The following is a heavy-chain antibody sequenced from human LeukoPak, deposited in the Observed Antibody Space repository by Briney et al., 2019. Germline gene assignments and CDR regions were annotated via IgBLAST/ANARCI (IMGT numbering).Heavy chain of an antibody. CDR1: GGSISSYY. V-gene: IGHV4-59*01. Sequence: SETLSLTCTVSGGSISSYYWSWIRQPPGKGLEWXGXXXYXGXTNYNPSLKSRVTISVDTSKNQFSLKLSSVTAADTAVYYCAREGRYYYDSSGYPRYPYYYGMDVWGQGTTVTVSS. CDR3: AREGRYYYDSSGYPRYPYYYGMDV. J-gene: IGHJ6*02. D-gene: IGHD3-22*01. CDR2: XXYXGXT.